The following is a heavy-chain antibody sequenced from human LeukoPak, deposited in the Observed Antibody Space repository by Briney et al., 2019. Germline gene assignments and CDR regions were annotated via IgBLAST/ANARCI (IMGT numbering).Heavy chain of an antibody. D-gene: IGHD3-10*01. Sequence: PGGSLRLSCAASGFTFSSYAMSWVRQAPGKGLEWVSSISGSSTYIYYADSVKGRFTISRDNAKNSLYLQMNSLRAEDTAVYYCARDLLGSSLDAFDIWGQGTMVTVSS. CDR3: ARDLLGSSLDAFDI. CDR1: GFTFSSYA. CDR2: ISGSSTYI. V-gene: IGHV3-21*01. J-gene: IGHJ3*02.